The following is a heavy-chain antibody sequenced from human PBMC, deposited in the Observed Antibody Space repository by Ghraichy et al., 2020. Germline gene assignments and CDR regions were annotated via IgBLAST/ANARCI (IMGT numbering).Heavy chain of an antibody. D-gene: IGHD3-10*01. CDR3: ARDLVYYYASGVRGTGENEGWDSYGMDV. V-gene: IGHV4-61*01. CDR2: IYYSGST. J-gene: IGHJ6*02. Sequence: SETLSLTCTVSGGSVSSGTYYWSWIRQPPGKGLEWIGYIYYSGSTKYNPSLKSRVTISVDTSKNQFSLKLSSVTAADTAVYYCARDLVYYYASGVRGTGENEGWDSYGMDVWGQGTTVTVSS. CDR1: GGSVSSGTYY.